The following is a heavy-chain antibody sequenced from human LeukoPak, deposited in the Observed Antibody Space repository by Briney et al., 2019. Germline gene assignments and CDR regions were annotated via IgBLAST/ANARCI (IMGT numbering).Heavy chain of an antibody. CDR1: GGTFSSYA. CDR3: AKTPVGMVTLDY. CDR2: IIPIFGTA. J-gene: IGHJ4*02. Sequence: SVKVSCKASGGTFSSYAISWVRQAPGQGLEWMGGIIPIFGTANYAQKFQGRVTITADKSTTTAYMEVSSLRPEDTAVYYCAKTPVGMVTLDYWGQGTLVTVSS. V-gene: IGHV1-69*06. D-gene: IGHD5-24*01.